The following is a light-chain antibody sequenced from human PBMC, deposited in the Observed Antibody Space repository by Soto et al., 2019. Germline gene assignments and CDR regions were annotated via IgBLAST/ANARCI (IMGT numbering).Light chain of an antibody. CDR1: NSDVGGYNY. V-gene: IGLV2-14*01. CDR3: GSYRGDSRWV. CDR2: EVS. Sequence: QSALTQPASVSGSPGQSITISCTGSNSDVGGYNYVSWYQQYAGKAPKLMIYEVSNRPSGVSSRFSGSKSGNTASLTISGLQADDEADYFCGSYRGDSRWVFGGGIKLTVL. J-gene: IGLJ3*02.